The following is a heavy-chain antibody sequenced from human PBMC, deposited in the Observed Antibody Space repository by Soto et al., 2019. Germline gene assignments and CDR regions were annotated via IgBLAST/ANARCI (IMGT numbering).Heavy chain of an antibody. D-gene: IGHD1-26*01. V-gene: IGHV1-2*02. CDR2: INANNGGS. Sequence: QVQLVQSGADVERPGASVTVSCKASGYTFTANYIHWVRQAPGQGLELMGWINANNGGSHLPQKFQDRVTLTRDTSISTAYMELRRLKSDDTVIYFCARGSFVGANGGADAFDCWGQGTVVTVSS. CDR1: GYTFTANY. CDR3: ARGSFVGANGGADAFDC. J-gene: IGHJ3*01.